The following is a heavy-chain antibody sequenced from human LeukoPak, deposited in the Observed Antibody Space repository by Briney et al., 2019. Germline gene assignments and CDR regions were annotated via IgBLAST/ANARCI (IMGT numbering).Heavy chain of an antibody. J-gene: IGHJ3*02. Sequence: GGSLRLSCAASGFTFSSYWMHWVRQAPGKGLVWVSRINSDGSSTGYADSVKGRFTISRDNAKNTLYLQMNSLRAEDTAVYYCAKDRNDGNSGAFDIWGQGTMVTVSS. CDR2: INSDGSST. CDR1: GFTFSSYW. D-gene: IGHD4-23*01. CDR3: AKDRNDGNSGAFDI. V-gene: IGHV3-74*01.